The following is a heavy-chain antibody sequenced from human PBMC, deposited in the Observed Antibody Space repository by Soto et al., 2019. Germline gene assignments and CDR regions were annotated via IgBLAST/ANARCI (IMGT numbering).Heavy chain of an antibody. J-gene: IGHJ4*02. CDR1: GDSISSYY. V-gene: IGHV4-59*01. D-gene: IGHD2-15*01. Sequence: QVQLQESGPRLVKPSETLSLTCTVSGDSISSYYWTWIRQPPGKGLEYIGYIYYSGRTYYNPSLKSRVTISVDTSKNQFSLKLSSVTDADTAVYYCARGHLGITTTGTWYDFDYWGQGTLVTVSS. CDR3: ARGHLGITTTGTWYDFDY. CDR2: IYYSGRT.